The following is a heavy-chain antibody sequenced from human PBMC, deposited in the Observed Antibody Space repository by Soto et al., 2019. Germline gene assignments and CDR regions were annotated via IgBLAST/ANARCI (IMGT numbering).Heavy chain of an antibody. CDR1: GGPISSGGYY. D-gene: IGHD1-7*01. Sequence: QVQLQESGPGLVKPSQTLSLTCTVSGGPISSGGYYWSWIRQHPEKGLNWIGYIYYSGNTYYNPSLKSRVTISVDTSKNEFSLKLSSVTDADTAVYYCAREYKGNWNYNWFDPWGQGTLVTVSS. CDR3: AREYKGNWNYNWFDP. J-gene: IGHJ5*02. CDR2: IYYSGNT. V-gene: IGHV4-31*03.